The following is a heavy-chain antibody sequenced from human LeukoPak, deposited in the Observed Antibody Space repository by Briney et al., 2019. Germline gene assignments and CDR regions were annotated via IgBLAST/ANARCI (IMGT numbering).Heavy chain of an antibody. CDR2: ISYSGST. D-gene: IGHD4-17*01. V-gene: IGHV4-59*08. J-gene: IGHJ4*02. CDR3: ARRNYGDYDHYFDY. CDR1: GGSISGYL. Sequence: SETLSLTCTVSGGSISGYLWSWSRQPPGKGLEWIGYISYSGSTNYNPSLKSRVTISVDTSKNQFSLKLNSVTAADTAVYYCARRNYGDYDHYFDYWGQGTLVTVSS.